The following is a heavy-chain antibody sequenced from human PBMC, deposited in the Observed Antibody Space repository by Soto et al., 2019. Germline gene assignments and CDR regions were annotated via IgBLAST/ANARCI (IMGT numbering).Heavy chain of an antibody. V-gene: IGHV4-39*07. CDR1: GGAINSTVYY. CDR2: SNYGGPT. CDR3: ARGGLPNDY. Sequence: SETLSLTCTVSGGAINSTVYYWGWIRQPPGKGLEWIGSSNYGGPTNYNPSLKSRVTMSVDTSKNQFSLKLSSVTAADTAVYYCARGGLPNDYWGQGTLVTVSS. D-gene: IGHD5-18*01. J-gene: IGHJ4*02.